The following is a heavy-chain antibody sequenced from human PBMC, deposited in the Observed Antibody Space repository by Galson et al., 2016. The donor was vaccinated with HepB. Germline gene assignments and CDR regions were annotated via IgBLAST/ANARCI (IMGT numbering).Heavy chain of an antibody. CDR2: ILYDGSKK. Sequence: SLRFSCAASGFTFSRYGMHWVRQAPGKGLEWVAVILYDGSKKYYADSGKCRFTISRDNSKNTLYLQMNSLRAEDTAVYYCARDSFTIFGVTPNWFDPWGQGTLVTVSS. D-gene: IGHD3-3*01. V-gene: IGHV3-33*01. CDR3: ARDSFTIFGVTPNWFDP. CDR1: GFTFSRYG. J-gene: IGHJ5*02.